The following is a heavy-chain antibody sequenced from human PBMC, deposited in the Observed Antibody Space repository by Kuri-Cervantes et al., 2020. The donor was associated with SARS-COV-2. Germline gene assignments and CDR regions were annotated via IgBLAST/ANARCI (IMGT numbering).Heavy chain of an antibody. CDR1: GYTFTGYY. V-gene: IGHV1-2*02. CDR3: ARGSSLAAAGLYRTYYYYYMDV. Sequence: ASVKVSCKASGYTFTGYYMHWVRQAPGQGLEWMGWINPNSGGTNYAQKFQGRVTMTRDTSISTAYMELSRLRSDDTAVYYCARGSSLAAAGLYRTYYYYYMDVWGKGTTVTVSS. CDR2: INPNSGGT. D-gene: IGHD6-13*01. J-gene: IGHJ6*03.